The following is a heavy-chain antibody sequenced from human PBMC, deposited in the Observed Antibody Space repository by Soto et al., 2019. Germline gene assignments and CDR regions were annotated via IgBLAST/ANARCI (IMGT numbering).Heavy chain of an antibody. CDR1: GGSISSYY. J-gene: IGHJ5*02. CDR3: ARGRYYDFWSGYLNWFDP. D-gene: IGHD3-3*01. V-gene: IGHV4-59*08. CDR2: IYYSGST. Sequence: SETLSLTCTVSGGSISSYYWSWIRQPPGKGLEWIGYIYYSGSTNYSPSLKSRVTISVDTSKNQFSLKLSSVTAADTAVYYCARGRYYDFWSGYLNWFDPWGQGTLVTVSS.